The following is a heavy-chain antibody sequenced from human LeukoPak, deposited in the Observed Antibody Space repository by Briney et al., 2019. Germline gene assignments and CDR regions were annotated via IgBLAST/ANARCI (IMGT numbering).Heavy chain of an antibody. J-gene: IGHJ4*02. CDR2: IHHEGST. CDR1: GGSISSSIR. CDR3: TAQGGWYVDY. V-gene: IGHV4-4*02. Sequence: SGTLSLTCGVSGGSISSSIRWSWVRQPPGKGLEWIGEIHHEGSTKYSPSLKSRVTISVDKSKNQFSLKLNSMTAADTAVYYCTAQGGWYVDYWGQGTLVTVSS. D-gene: IGHD6-19*01.